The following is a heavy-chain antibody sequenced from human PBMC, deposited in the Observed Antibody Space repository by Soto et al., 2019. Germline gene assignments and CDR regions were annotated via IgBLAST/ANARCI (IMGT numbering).Heavy chain of an antibody. V-gene: IGHV3-21*01. CDR2: ISSSSSYI. J-gene: IGHJ6*02. Sequence: EVQLVESGGGLVKPGGSLRLSCVASGFTFSNYSMNWVRQAPGKGLEWVSSISSSSSYIYYADSVKGRFTNSRENAKNSLYLKMDSLRAEDTAVYYCARDSDPHCSSTPCSFHYYYGMDVWGQGTTATVSS. CDR3: ARDSDPHCSSTPCSFHYYYGMDV. D-gene: IGHD2-2*01. CDR1: GFTFSNYS.